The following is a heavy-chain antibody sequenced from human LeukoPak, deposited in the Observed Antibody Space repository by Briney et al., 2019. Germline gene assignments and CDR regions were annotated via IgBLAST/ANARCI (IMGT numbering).Heavy chain of an antibody. J-gene: IGHJ4*02. Sequence: SETLSLTCTVSSGSITSTSYCWGWIRQPPGKGLEWIGGIIYSGNTYYNPSLKSRVSISVDTTKNQFSLKLTSVTAADTAVYFCARHFHGSEYVVDFWGQGTLVTVSS. D-gene: IGHD2-15*01. CDR1: SGSITSTSYC. V-gene: IGHV4-39*01. CDR3: ARHFHGSEYVVDF. CDR2: IIYSGNT.